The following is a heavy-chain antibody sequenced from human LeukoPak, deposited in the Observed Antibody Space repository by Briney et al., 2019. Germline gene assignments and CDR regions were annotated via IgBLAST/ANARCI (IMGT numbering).Heavy chain of an antibody. D-gene: IGHD3-10*01. CDR1: GFTFSSYG. V-gene: IGHV3-30*02. CDR3: ASLWFGELFGFDY. J-gene: IGHJ4*02. Sequence: GGSLRLSCAASGFTFSSYGMHWVRQAPGKGLEWVAFIRHDGSNKYYADSVKGRFTISRDNSKNTLYLQMNSLRAEDTAVYYCASLWFGELFGFDYWGQGTLVTVS. CDR2: IRHDGSNK.